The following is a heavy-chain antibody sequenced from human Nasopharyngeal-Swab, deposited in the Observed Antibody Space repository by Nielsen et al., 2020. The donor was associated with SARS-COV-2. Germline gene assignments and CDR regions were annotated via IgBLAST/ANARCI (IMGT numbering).Heavy chain of an antibody. Sequence: SETLSLTCTVSGDSISRYFWTWIRQPPGKGLDWIGYIYASGSTNYNPSLKSRVTISVDTSKNQFSLKLTSVTAADTAVYYCARLPRRFLAAYYYNYMDVWGKGTTVTVSS. CDR2: IYASGST. D-gene: IGHD3-3*01. CDR1: GDSISRYF. V-gene: IGHV4-59*01. CDR3: ARLPRRFLAAYYYNYMDV. J-gene: IGHJ6*03.